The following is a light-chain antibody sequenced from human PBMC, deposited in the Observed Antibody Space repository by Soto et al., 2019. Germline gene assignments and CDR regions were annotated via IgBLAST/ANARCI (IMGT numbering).Light chain of an antibody. J-gene: IGLJ1*01. V-gene: IGLV2-11*01. CDR2: DVS. CDR1: SSDVGDYNS. CDR3: CSYVGGYSYV. Sequence: QSALTQPRSVSGSPGQSVTVSCIGTSSDVGDYNSVSWYQQHPGKAPKLMIYDVSRRPSGVPDRFSGSKSGNTASLTISGLQAEDEADYYCCSYVGGYSYVFGIGTKVHRP.